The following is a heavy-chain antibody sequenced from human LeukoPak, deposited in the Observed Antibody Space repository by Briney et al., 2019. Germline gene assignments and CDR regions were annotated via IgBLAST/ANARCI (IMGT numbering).Heavy chain of an antibody. D-gene: IGHD3-22*01. CDR1: GFTFSSYG. V-gene: IGHV3-33*01. J-gene: IGHJ3*02. Sequence: GGSLRLSCAASGFTFSSYGMHWVRQAPGKGLEWVAVIWYDGSNKYYADSVKGRFTISRDNSKNTLYLQMNNLRAEDTAVYYCARPYYDSSGYYYWGNAFDIWGQGTMVTVSS. CDR3: ARPYYDSSGYYYWGNAFDI. CDR2: IWYDGSNK.